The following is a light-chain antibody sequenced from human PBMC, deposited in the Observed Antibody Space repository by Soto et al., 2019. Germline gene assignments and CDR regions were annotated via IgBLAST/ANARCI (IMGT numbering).Light chain of an antibody. CDR3: QQRRNCPVSEFT. V-gene: IGKV3-11*01. CDR2: DAS. CDR1: QSVSSY. Sequence: EIVLTQSPATLSLSPGERATLSCRASQSVSSYLAWYQQKPVQAPRLIIYDASNRATGIPARFSGGGSGTDYTLTISSLEPEDFAVYYWQQRRNCPVSEFTFGGGTKVEIK. J-gene: IGKJ4*01.